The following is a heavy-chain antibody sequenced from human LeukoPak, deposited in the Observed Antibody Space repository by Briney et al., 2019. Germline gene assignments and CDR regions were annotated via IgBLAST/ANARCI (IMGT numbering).Heavy chain of an antibody. CDR2: IYYSGST. V-gene: IGHV4-31*03. Sequence: SETLSLTCTVSGGSISSGGHYWSWIRQHPGKGLEWIGYIYYSGSTYYNPSLKSRVIISVDTSKNQFSPKLSSVTAADTAVYYCAREKGNYFDYWGQGTLVTVSS. CDR3: AREKGNYFDY. J-gene: IGHJ4*02. CDR1: GGSISSGGHY.